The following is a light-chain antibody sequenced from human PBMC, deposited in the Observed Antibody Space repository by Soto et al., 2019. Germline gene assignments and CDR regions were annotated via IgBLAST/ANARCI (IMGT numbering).Light chain of an antibody. V-gene: IGKV3-11*01. Sequence: EIVLTQSPATLSLSPGERATLSCRASQSVSINLAWYQQKPGQAPRLLIYDASNRPTGIPAWFTGSGSGTNFNLTIISLEPEDFAVYYCQQRSSWPPITFGGGTKVEIK. CDR2: DAS. J-gene: IGKJ4*01. CDR3: QQRSSWPPIT. CDR1: QSVSIN.